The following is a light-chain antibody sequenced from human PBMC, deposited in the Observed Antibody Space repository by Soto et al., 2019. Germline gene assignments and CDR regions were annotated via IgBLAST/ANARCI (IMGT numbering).Light chain of an antibody. V-gene: IGKV3-11*01. CDR1: QSVSSD. J-gene: IGKJ2*03. Sequence: EIVLTQSPATLSLSPGERATLSCRASQSVSSDLAWYQQKPGQAPRLLIYDASNRATGIPARFSGSEFGTDFTRAISSLEPEDFAVYYCQQRNNWQSFGQGTILEIK. CDR3: QQRNNWQS. CDR2: DAS.